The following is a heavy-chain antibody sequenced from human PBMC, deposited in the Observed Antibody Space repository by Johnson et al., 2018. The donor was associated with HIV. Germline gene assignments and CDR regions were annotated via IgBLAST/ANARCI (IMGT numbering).Heavy chain of an antibody. D-gene: IGHD6-13*01. Sequence: EQLVESGGGVVRPGGSLRLSCAASGFNFDDYGMNWVRQVPGEGLEWVSGIKGNGDSTGYADSVKGRFTISRDNSKNTLFLQMNSLRAEDTAVYYCAKVLTSSTSWLDDAFDIWGQGTMVTVSS. CDR2: IKGNGDST. CDR3: AKVLTSSTSWLDDAFDI. CDR1: GFNFDDYG. V-gene: IGHV3-20*04. J-gene: IGHJ3*02.